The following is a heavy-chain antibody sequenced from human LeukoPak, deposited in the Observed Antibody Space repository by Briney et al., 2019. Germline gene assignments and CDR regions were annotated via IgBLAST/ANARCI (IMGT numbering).Heavy chain of an antibody. V-gene: IGHV4-59*01. J-gene: IGHJ4*02. D-gene: IGHD2-8*01. CDR2: IYYSGST. Sequence: SETLSLTCTVSGCSISTYYWSWIRQPPWRGREWIGYIYYSGSTNYSPSLQSRVTISVDTSRNQFSLRLSSVPAADTAMYYCARSGTKTNGFDYWGQGTLVTVSS. CDR3: ARSGTKTNGFDY. CDR1: GCSISTYY.